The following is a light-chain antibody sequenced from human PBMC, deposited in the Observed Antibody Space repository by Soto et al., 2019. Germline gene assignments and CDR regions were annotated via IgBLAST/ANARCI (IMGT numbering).Light chain of an antibody. CDR2: KAS. Sequence: IRMTQSPSSLSASTGDRVTITCRASQGISSDLAWYQQKPGKAPKLLIYKASTLKSGVPSRFSGSGSGTEFTLTISSLQPDDFATYYCQHYNSYSETFGQGTKVDI. J-gene: IGKJ1*01. CDR3: QHYNSYSET. CDR1: QGISSD. V-gene: IGKV1-8*01.